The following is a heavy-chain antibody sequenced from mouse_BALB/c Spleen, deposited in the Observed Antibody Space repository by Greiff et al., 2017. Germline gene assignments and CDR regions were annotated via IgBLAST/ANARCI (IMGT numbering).Heavy chain of an antibody. D-gene: IGHD2-4*01. V-gene: IGHV1-9*01. CDR1: GYTFSSYW. Sequence: VQLVESGAELMKPGASVKISCKATGYTFSSYWIEWVKQRPGHGLEWIGEILPGSGSTNYNEKFKGKATFTADTSSNTAYMQLSSLTSEDSAVYYCARRAMITTRYFDYWGQGTTLTVSS. J-gene: IGHJ2*01. CDR3: ARRAMITTRYFDY. CDR2: ILPGSGST.